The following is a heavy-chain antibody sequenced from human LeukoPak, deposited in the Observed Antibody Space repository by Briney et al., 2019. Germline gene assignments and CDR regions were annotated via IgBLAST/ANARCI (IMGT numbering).Heavy chain of an antibody. D-gene: IGHD2-15*01. CDR3: ARGNFNVVVVVAATDDAFDI. CDR2: INHSGST. V-gene: IGHV4-34*01. Sequence: SETLSLTCAVYVGPFSGYYWSWIRQPPGKGLEWIGEINHSGSTNYNPSLKSRVTISVDTSKNQFSLKLSSVTAADTAVYYCARGNFNVVVVVAATDDAFDIWGQGTMVTVSS. CDR1: VGPFSGYY. J-gene: IGHJ3*02.